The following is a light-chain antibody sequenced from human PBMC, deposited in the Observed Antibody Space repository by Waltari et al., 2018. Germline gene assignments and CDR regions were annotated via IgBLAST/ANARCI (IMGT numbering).Light chain of an antibody. Sequence: EIVLTQSPGTLSLYRGERATLSCRARLSVSSSYLPWYQQKPGQAPRLLIHTVNRRASGIPDRFSGRGSGTDFTLTISRLEPEDFSVYYCQEYGTSRTFGQGTKVEI. CDR1: LSVSSSY. J-gene: IGKJ1*01. CDR3: QEYGTSRT. V-gene: IGKV3-20*01. CDR2: TVN.